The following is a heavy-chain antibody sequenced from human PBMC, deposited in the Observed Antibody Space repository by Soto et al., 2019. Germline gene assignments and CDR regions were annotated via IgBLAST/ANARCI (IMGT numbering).Heavy chain of an antibody. CDR2: ISANDDK. J-gene: IGHJ3*01. CDR3: GHRLDDGRNSI. CDR1: GFSLSSSGVG. V-gene: IGHV2-5*01. D-gene: IGHD4-17*01. Sequence: YGPTLVNPTQTLTLTITFSGFSLSSSGVGVDWVRQPPGKALEWLALISANDDKRYSPSVKSRLTITKDTSQNRVILTMTNMDPVDTATYYWGHRLDDGRNSIRGQGTMVTVSS.